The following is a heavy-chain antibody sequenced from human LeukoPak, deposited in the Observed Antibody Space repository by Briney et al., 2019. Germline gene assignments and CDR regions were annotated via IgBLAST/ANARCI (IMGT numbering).Heavy chain of an antibody. D-gene: IGHD3-16*02. Sequence: ASVKVSCKASGYTFTSYYMHWVRQAPGQGLEWMGVINPSGGSTSYEQKFQGRVTMTEDTSTDTAYMELSSLRSEDTAVYYCAMGPGRLGELSPNFDYWGQGTLVTVSS. CDR3: AMGPGRLGELSPNFDY. CDR2: INPSGGST. J-gene: IGHJ4*02. V-gene: IGHV1-46*01. CDR1: GYTFTSYY.